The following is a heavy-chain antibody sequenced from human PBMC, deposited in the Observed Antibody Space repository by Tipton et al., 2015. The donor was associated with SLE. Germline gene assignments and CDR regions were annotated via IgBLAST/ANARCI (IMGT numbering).Heavy chain of an antibody. J-gene: IGHJ5*02. D-gene: IGHD3-3*01. CDR1: GGSFSGYY. V-gene: IGHV4-34*01. Sequence: TLSLTCAVYGGSFSGYYWSWIRQPPGKGLEWIGEINHSGSTNYNPSLKSRVTISVDTSKNQFSLKLSSVTAADTAVYYCARAENYDFWSGYYWFDPWGQGTLVTVSS. CDR2: INHSGST. CDR3: ARAENYDFWSGYYWFDP.